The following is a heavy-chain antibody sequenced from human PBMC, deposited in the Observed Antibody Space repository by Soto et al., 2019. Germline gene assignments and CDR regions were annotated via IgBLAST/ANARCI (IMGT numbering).Heavy chain of an antibody. J-gene: IGHJ6*02. D-gene: IGHD3-9*01. CDR1: GGTFSSYT. CDR2: IIPILGIA. Sequence: QVQLVQSGAEVKKPGSSVKVSCKASGGTFSSYTISWVRQAPGQGLEWMGRIIPILGIANYAQKFQGRVTITADKSTSTAYMELSSLSSEDTAVYYCARGDYDILTGYNYGMDVWGQGTTVTVSS. CDR3: ARGDYDILTGYNYGMDV. V-gene: IGHV1-69*02.